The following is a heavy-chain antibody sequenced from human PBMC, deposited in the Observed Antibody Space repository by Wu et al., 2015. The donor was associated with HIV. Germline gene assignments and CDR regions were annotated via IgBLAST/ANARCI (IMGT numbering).Heavy chain of an antibody. J-gene: IGHJ4*02. Sequence: QVQLAQSGAEVKKPGSSVRVSCKASGGTFSSYTFNWVRQAPGQGLEWMGRIIPISGTTDYAQKFQGRITITADGSTTTASMELTNLRSDDTAVYFCTRSRFAGSSDTWYSFDKWGQGTLVTVSS. CDR1: GGTFSSYT. D-gene: IGHD1-14*01. CDR3: TRSRFAGSSDTWYSFDK. V-gene: IGHV1-69*15. CDR2: IIPISGTT.